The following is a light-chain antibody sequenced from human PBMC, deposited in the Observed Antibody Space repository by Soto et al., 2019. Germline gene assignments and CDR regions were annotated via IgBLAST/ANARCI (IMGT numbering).Light chain of an antibody. CDR2: GAS. V-gene: IGKV3-20*01. CDR3: QQYGSSFRYT. J-gene: IGKJ2*01. Sequence: EIELTQSPGTLSLSPGERATLSCRASQSVNGNYLTWYQQKPGQAPRLLIYGASSRATGLPDWFSGSGSGAEFTLTISRLEPDDFGVYYCQQYGSSFRYTFGQGTKLEIK. CDR1: QSVNGNY.